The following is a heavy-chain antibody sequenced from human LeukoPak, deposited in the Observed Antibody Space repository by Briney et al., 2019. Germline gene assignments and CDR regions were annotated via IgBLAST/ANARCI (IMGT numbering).Heavy chain of an antibody. Sequence: SETLSLTCTVSGGSISNYYWNWIRQPAGKGLEWIGRIYTSGSTNYNPSLESRVTMLVDTSKNQFSLKLISVTAADTAVDYSAIYKGTQDSYSMHVWGKGTTVTISS. CDR2: IYTSGST. CDR1: GGSISNYY. V-gene: IGHV4-4*07. J-gene: IGHJ6*03. D-gene: IGHD1-14*01. CDR3: AIYKGTQDSYSMHV.